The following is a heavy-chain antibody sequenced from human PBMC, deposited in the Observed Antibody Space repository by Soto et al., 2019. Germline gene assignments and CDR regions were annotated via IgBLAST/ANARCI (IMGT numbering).Heavy chain of an antibody. CDR1: GFTFSSDS. CDR3: AKGGYSYGYRMIVVPAFDI. V-gene: IGHV3-23*01. Sequence: PWGSLRLSCAASGFTFSSDSMSWVRQAPGKGLEWVSAISGSGGSTYYADSVKGRFTISRDNSKNTLYLQMNSLRAEDTAVYYCAKGGYSYGYRMIVVPAFDIWGQGTMVTVSS. D-gene: IGHD5-18*01. CDR2: ISGSGGST. J-gene: IGHJ3*02.